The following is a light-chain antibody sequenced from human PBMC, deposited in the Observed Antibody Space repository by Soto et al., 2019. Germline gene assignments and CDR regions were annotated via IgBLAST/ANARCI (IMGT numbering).Light chain of an antibody. Sequence: QSALTQPRSVSGSPGQSVTISCTGTSSDVGGYNYVSWYQQHPGNAPKLIIYEVSRRPSGVSSRFSASKSGSTASLTISGLQGEDEADYYCSSYTAISTLDIVFGGGTKLTVL. V-gene: IGLV2-14*01. CDR2: EVS. CDR1: SSDVGGYNY. J-gene: IGLJ2*01. CDR3: SSYTAISTLDIV.